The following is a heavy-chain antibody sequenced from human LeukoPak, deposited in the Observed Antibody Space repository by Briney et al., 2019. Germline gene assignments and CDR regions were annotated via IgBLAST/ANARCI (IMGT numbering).Heavy chain of an antibody. CDR1: GFTFDDYA. J-gene: IGHJ6*02. CDR3: AKDICPMYSYGSCGMDV. Sequence: GGSLRLSCAASGFTFDDYAMHWVRHAPGKGLEWVSGISWKSGSIGYADSVKGRFTISRDNAKNSLYLQMNSLRAEDTALYYCAKDICPMYSYGSCGMDVWGQGTTVTVSS. V-gene: IGHV3-9*01. D-gene: IGHD5-18*01. CDR2: ISWKSGSI.